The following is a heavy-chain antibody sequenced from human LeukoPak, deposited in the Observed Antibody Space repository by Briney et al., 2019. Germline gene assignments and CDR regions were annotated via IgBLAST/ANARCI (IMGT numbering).Heavy chain of an antibody. CDR3: ASHTYSYSSSFFDP. J-gene: IGHJ5*02. Sequence: SETLSLTCTVSGDSISSSSYYWGWIRQPPGKGLEWIGSIYYSGSTYYNPSLKSRVTISVDTSKTQFSLKLSSVTAADTAVYYCASHTYSYSSSFFDPWGQGTLVTVSS. D-gene: IGHD6-13*01. CDR1: GDSISSSSYY. V-gene: IGHV4-39*01. CDR2: IYYSGST.